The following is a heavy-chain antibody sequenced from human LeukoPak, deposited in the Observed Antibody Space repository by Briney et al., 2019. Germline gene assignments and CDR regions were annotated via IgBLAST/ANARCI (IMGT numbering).Heavy chain of an antibody. J-gene: IGHJ2*01. CDR3: ARGLYRYFDL. Sequence: PSQTLSLTCAISGDTFSSNSATWNWNRQAPSRGLEWLVRTYYMSKWYNDYAVSVKSRITINPDTSRNQFSLQLSSVTPEDTAVYYCARGLYRYFDLWGRGTLVTVSS. V-gene: IGHV6-1*01. CDR2: TYYMSKWYN. CDR1: GDTFSSNSAT.